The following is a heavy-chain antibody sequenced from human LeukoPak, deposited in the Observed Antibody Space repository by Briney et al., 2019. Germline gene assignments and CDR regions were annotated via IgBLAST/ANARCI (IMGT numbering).Heavy chain of an antibody. V-gene: IGHV3-20*04. Sequence: GGSLRLSCAASGFTFDDYGMSWVRQAPGKGLEWVSGINWNGGSTGYADSVKGRFTISRDNAKNSLYLQMNSLGAEDTALYYCARNTRGYNGKMDVWGKGTTVTVSS. J-gene: IGHJ6*04. D-gene: IGHD6-25*01. CDR3: ARNTRGYNGKMDV. CDR1: GFTFDDYG. CDR2: INWNGGST.